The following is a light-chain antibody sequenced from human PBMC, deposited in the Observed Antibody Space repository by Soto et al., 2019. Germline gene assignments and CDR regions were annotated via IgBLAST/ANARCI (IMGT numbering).Light chain of an antibody. V-gene: IGKV1-8*01. J-gene: IGKJ2*01. Sequence: AIQMTQSPSSFSASTGDRVTITCRASQGISSYLAWYQQKPGKAPKLLIYAASTLQSGVPSRFSGSGSGTDFTLTINSLQSEDFATYYCQQYYSYLPYTFGQGTKLEIK. CDR1: QGISSY. CDR3: QQYYSYLPYT. CDR2: AAS.